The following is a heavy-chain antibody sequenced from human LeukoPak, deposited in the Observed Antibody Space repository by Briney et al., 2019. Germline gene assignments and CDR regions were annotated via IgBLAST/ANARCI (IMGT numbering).Heavy chain of an antibody. J-gene: IGHJ4*02. V-gene: IGHV4-59*01. CDR1: GGSISSYY. D-gene: IGHD4-23*01. Sequence: SETLSLTCTVSGGSISSYYWSWIRQPPGKGLEWIGYVYYTGSTSYNPSLKSRVTISVDTSKNQFSLKLRSVTAADTAVYYCARVGFGNTPHPIDYWGQGTLVTVSS. CDR3: ARVGFGNTPHPIDY. CDR2: VYYTGST.